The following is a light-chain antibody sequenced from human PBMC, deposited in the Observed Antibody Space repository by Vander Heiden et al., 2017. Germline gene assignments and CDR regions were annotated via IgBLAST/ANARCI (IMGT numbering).Light chain of an antibody. V-gene: IGKV1-33*01. CDR2: DAS. J-gene: IGKJ2*01. CDR3: QQYDKLPYT. Sequence: IQIAQLAASLSPSVGDTATVTCQASQDISNYLNWYQQKPGKAPRLLIYDASNLETGVPSRFSGSGSGTDFTFTISSLQPEDIATYYCQQYDKLPYTFGHGTKLEIK. CDR1: QDISNY.